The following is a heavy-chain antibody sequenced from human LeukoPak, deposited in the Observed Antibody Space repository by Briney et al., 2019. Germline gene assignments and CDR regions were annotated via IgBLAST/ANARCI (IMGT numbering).Heavy chain of an antibody. D-gene: IGHD3-22*01. Sequence: SETLSLTCTVSGGSISSSSYYWGWIRQPPGKGLEWIGSIYYSGSTYYNPSLKSRVTISVDTSKNQFSLKLSSVTAADTAVYYCARQLDYYDSSGYYYDYWGQGTLVTVSS. CDR3: ARQLDYYDSSGYYYDY. V-gene: IGHV4-39*07. CDR1: GGSISSSSYY. CDR2: IYYSGST. J-gene: IGHJ4*02.